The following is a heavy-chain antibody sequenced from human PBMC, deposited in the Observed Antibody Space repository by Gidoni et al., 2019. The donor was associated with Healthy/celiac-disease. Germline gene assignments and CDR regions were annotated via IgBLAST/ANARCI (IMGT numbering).Heavy chain of an antibody. J-gene: IGHJ4*02. D-gene: IGHD3-10*01. V-gene: IGHV4-34*01. CDR1: GGSFSGYY. CDR2: INTSGST. CDR3: ARGKKPDGVRGVPWLDY. Sequence: QVQLQQWGAGLLKPSETLSLPCAVYGGSFSGYYWSWIRQPPGKGLEWIGEINTSGSTNYNPSHKSRITISVDTSKNQFSLKLSSVTAADTAVYYCARGKKPDGVRGVPWLDYWGQGTLVTVSS.